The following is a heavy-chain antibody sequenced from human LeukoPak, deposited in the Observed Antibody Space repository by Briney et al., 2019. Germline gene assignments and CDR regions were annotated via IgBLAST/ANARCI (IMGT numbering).Heavy chain of an antibody. D-gene: IGHD6-19*01. CDR2: IYYSGST. V-gene: IGHV4-39*01. Sequence: SETLSLTCTVSGGSISSYYWGWIRQPPGKGLEWIGSIYYSGSTYYNPSLKSRVTISVDTSKNQFSLKLSSVTAADTAVYYCARPTGQWLAPFDYWGQGTLVTVSS. J-gene: IGHJ4*02. CDR3: ARPTGQWLAPFDY. CDR1: GGSISSYY.